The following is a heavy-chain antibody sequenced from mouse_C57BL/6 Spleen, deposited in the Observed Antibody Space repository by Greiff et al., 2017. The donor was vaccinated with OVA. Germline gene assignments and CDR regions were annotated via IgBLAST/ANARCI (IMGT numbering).Heavy chain of an antibody. V-gene: IGHV14-3*01. Sequence: VQLQQSVAELVRPGASVKLSCTASGFNINNTYMHWVKQRPEQGLEWIGRIDPANGNTKYAPKYQGKATITADTSSNTAYLQLSSLTSEDTAIYYCARWGSSYEGYYFDYWGQGTTLTVSS. CDR2: IDPANGNT. J-gene: IGHJ2*01. CDR3: ARWGSSYEGYYFDY. CDR1: GFNINNTY. D-gene: IGHD1-1*01.